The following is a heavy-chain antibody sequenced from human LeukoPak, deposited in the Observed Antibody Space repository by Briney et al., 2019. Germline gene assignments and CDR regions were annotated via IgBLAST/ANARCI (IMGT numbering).Heavy chain of an antibody. D-gene: IGHD3-9*01. CDR3: ARDRGSFYQALTGYDY. J-gene: IGHJ4*02. Sequence: SETLSLTCAVYGGSFSGYYWSWIRQPPGKGLEWIGEINHSGSTNYNPSLKSRVTISVDTSKNQFSLKLSSVTAADTAVYYCARDRGSFYQALTGYDYWGPGTLVTVSS. CDR1: GGSFSGYY. CDR2: INHSGST. V-gene: IGHV4-34*01.